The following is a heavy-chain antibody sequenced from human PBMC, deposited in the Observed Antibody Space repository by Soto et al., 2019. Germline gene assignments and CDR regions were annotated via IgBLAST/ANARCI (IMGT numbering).Heavy chain of an antibody. CDR2: INHSGST. Sequence: PSETLSLTCAVYGGSFSGYYWSWIRQPPGKGLEWIGEINHSGSTNYNPSLKSRVTISVDTSKNQFSLKLSSVTAADTAVYYCARDYYDSSGRPTIDYWGQGTRVTVS. CDR1: GGSFSGYY. CDR3: ARDYYDSSGRPTIDY. D-gene: IGHD3-22*01. V-gene: IGHV4-34*01. J-gene: IGHJ4*02.